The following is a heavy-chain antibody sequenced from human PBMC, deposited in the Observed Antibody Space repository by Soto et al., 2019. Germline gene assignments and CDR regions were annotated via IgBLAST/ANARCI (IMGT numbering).Heavy chain of an antibody. CDR3: AITPVGSSGYYGYFDY. Sequence: SETLSLTCSVSGASIRSYYWSWIRQPPGKGLEWIGYIYYSGSTYYNPSLKSRVTISVDTSKNQFSLKLSSVTAADTAVYYCAITPVGSSGYYGYFDYWGQGTLVTVSS. V-gene: IGHV4-30-4*01. J-gene: IGHJ4*02. D-gene: IGHD3-22*01. CDR1: GASIRSYY. CDR2: IYYSGST.